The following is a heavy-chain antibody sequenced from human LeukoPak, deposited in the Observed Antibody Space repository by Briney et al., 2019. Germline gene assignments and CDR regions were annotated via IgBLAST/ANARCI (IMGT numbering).Heavy chain of an antibody. Sequence: SETLSLTCTVSGGSISSSSYYWGWIRQPPGKGLEWIGSIYYSGGTYYNPSLKSRVTISVDTSKNQFSLKLSSVTAADTAVYYCASDLTYYDFWSGYYLYNWFDPWGQGTLVTVSS. CDR2: IYYSGGT. D-gene: IGHD3-3*01. CDR1: GGSISSSSYY. V-gene: IGHV4-39*01. CDR3: ASDLTYYDFWSGYYLYNWFDP. J-gene: IGHJ5*02.